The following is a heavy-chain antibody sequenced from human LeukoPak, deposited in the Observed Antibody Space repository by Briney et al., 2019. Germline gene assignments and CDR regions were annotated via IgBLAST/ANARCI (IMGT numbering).Heavy chain of an antibody. CDR1: GFTFSSYS. Sequence: GGSLRLSCAASGFTFSSYSMNWVRQAPGKGLEWVSYISSSSSTIYYADSVKGRFTIFRDNAKNSLYLQMNSLRAEDTAVYYCARPLHPYSSGSRGGFDPWGQGTLVTVSS. D-gene: IGHD6-19*01. V-gene: IGHV3-48*01. CDR3: ARPLHPYSSGSRGGFDP. CDR2: ISSSSSTI. J-gene: IGHJ5*02.